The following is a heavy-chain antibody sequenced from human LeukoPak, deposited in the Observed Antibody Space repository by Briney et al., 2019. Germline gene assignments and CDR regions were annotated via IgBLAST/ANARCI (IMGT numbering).Heavy chain of an antibody. D-gene: IGHD3-16*02. J-gene: IGHJ3*02. V-gene: IGHV1-69*05. CDR2: IIPIFGTA. Sequence: SVEVSCKASGGTFSSYAISWVRQAPGQGLEWMGGIIPIFGTANYAQKFQGRVTITTDESTSTAYMGLSSLRSEDTAVYYCARDGDYVWGSYRYTDLDAFDIWGQGTMVTVSS. CDR3: ARDGDYVWGSYRYTDLDAFDI. CDR1: GGTFSSYA.